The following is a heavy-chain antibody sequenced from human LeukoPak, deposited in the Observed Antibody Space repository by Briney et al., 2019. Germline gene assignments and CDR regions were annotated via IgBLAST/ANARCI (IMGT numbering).Heavy chain of an antibody. V-gene: IGHV3-66*01. J-gene: IGHJ4*02. CDR1: GFTVSSNY. CDR3: ASSSRRHAIPFDY. Sequence: GGSLRVSCAASGFTVSSNYMSWVRQAPGNGLEWVSVIYSGGSTYYADSVKGRFTISRDNSKNTLYLQMNSLRAEDTAVYYCASSSRRHAIPFDYWGQGTLVTVSS. CDR2: IYSGGST. D-gene: IGHD2-21*01.